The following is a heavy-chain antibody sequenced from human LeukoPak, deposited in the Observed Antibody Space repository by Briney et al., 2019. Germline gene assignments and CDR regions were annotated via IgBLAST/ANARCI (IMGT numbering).Heavy chain of an antibody. Sequence: PGGSLRLSCAASGITFSSYAMSWVRQAPGKGLEWVSAISGSGGSTYYADSVKGRFTISRDNSKNTLYLQMSSLRAEDTAVYYCAKERYDSGTYSYFDYWGQGTLVTVSS. CDR3: AKERYDSGTYSYFDY. CDR2: ISGSGGST. J-gene: IGHJ4*02. V-gene: IGHV3-23*01. D-gene: IGHD3-10*01. CDR1: GITFSSYA.